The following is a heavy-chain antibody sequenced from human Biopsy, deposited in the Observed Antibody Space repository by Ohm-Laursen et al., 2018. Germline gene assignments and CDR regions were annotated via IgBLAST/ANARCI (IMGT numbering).Heavy chain of an antibody. J-gene: IGHJ4*02. CDR3: ARDLVDWTVPS. CDR1: GYSLTELS. CDR2: IYPNNGAT. D-gene: IGHD3/OR15-3a*01. Sequence: AASVKVSCKVSGYSLTELSMHWVRQAPGQGLEWMGSIYPNNGATKNAQKFQGRVTMTRDTSINTAFMELKSLRSDDTAVYYCARDLVDWTVPSWGQGTLVIVSS. V-gene: IGHV1-2*02.